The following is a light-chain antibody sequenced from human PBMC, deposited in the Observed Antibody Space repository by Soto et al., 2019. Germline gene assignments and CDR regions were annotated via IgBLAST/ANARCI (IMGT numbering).Light chain of an antibody. Sequence: EIVLTQSPGTLSLSPGESAALSCRASQSVSNNFVAWYQRKSGQAPRLLIYGASYRAPDIPYRFTGSGSGTDFTLTITRLEPDDFAVYYCQQYGGSPPTFGQGTKVEVK. CDR1: QSVSNNF. CDR3: QQYGGSPPT. V-gene: IGKV3-20*01. CDR2: GAS. J-gene: IGKJ1*01.